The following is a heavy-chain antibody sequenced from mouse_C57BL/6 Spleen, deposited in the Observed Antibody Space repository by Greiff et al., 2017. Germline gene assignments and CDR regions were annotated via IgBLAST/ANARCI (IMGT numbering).Heavy chain of an antibody. CDR2: IYPGDGDT. D-gene: IGHD4-1*01. CDR1: GYAFSSSW. J-gene: IGHJ2*01. Sequence: QVQLQQSGPELVKPGASVKISCKASGYAFSSSWMNWVKQRPGKGLEWIGRIYPGDGDTNYNGKFKGKATLTADKSPSTAYMQLSSLTSEDSAVYFCARTGTGFDYWGQGTTLTVSS. V-gene: IGHV1-82*01. CDR3: ARTGTGFDY.